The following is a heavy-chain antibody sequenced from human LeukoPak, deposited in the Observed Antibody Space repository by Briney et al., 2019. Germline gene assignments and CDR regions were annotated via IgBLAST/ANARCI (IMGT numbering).Heavy chain of an antibody. CDR3: ARGGTVAMVRGVLNWFDP. D-gene: IGHD3-10*01. CDR1: GGSISSSSYY. J-gene: IGHJ5*02. V-gene: IGHV4-39*07. Sequence: ASETLSLTCTVSGGSISSSSYYWGWIRQPPGKGLEWIGSIYYSGSTYYNPSLKSRVTISVDTSKNQFSLKLSSVTAADTAVYYCARGGTVAMVRGVLNWFDPWGQGTLVTVSS. CDR2: IYYSGST.